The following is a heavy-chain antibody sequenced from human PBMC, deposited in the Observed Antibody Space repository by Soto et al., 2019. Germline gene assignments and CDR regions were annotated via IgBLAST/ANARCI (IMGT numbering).Heavy chain of an antibody. V-gene: IGHV3-66*01. Sequence: EVQLVESGGGLVQPGGSLRLSCAASGFTVSTTYMSWVRQAPGKGLEWGSVIYSGGSTFYSDSVRGRFTISRDNSKNTLKLQMNSLRAEDTAVYYCARDPWSADYWGHGTLITVSS. CDR1: GFTVSTTY. CDR3: ARDPWSADY. CDR2: IYSGGST. J-gene: IGHJ4*01.